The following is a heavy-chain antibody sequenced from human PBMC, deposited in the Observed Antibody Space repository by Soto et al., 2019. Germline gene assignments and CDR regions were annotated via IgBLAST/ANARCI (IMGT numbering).Heavy chain of an antibody. CDR2: INPNSGGT. D-gene: IGHD2-15*01. Sequence: GASVKVSCKASGYTFTGYYMHWVRQAPGQGLEWMGWINPNSGGTNYAQKFQGWVTMTRDTSISTAYMELSRLRSDDTAVYYCASRSGGRHDAFDIWGQGTMVTVSS. CDR1: GYTFTGYY. CDR3: ASRSGGRHDAFDI. J-gene: IGHJ3*02. V-gene: IGHV1-2*04.